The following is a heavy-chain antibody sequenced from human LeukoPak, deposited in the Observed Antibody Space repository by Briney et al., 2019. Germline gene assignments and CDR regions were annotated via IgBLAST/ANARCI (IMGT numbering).Heavy chain of an antibody. Sequence: GGSLRLSCVASGFTFSTYWMNWVRQAPGKGLEWVATIKEDGSDKFYVDSVKGRFTISRDNAKNSLYLQMNSLRAEDTAVYYCARDLSMGNTVLDYWCQGILVTVSS. CDR1: GFTFSTYW. D-gene: IGHD4/OR15-4a*01. CDR3: ARDLSMGNTVLDY. J-gene: IGHJ4*02. CDR2: IKEDGSDK. V-gene: IGHV3-7*01.